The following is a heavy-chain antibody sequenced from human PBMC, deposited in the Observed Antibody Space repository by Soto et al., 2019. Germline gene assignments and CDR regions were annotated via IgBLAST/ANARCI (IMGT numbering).Heavy chain of an antibody. Sequence: QVQLVQSGGGVVQPGRSLRLSCAASRFTFSNYAMHWVRQAPGKGLEWVAVISYDGSNKYYADSVQGRFTLSRDNSKNTLYLQMNSLRAEDTAVYYRARDDRSYPTNPFDYWGQGTLVTVSS. CDR2: ISYDGSNK. J-gene: IGHJ4*02. CDR1: RFTFSNYA. D-gene: IGHD3-16*02. V-gene: IGHV3-30-3*01. CDR3: ARDDRSYPTNPFDY.